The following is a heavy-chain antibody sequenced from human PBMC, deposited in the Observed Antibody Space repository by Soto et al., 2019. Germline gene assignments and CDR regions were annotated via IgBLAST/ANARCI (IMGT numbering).Heavy chain of an antibody. J-gene: IGHJ4*02. Sequence: QVQLVQSGAEVRKPGSSVKVSCEASGGTFSGHAISWVRQAPGQGPEWMGGLIPLFGTTQHAQRFQGSRTITADKSTTTAYMELTSLRFEDTAIYYCARGPNWGYRFDAWGQGTLVTVSS. CDR2: LIPLFGTT. CDR1: GGTFSGHA. CDR3: ARGPNWGYRFDA. D-gene: IGHD7-27*01. V-gene: IGHV1-69*06.